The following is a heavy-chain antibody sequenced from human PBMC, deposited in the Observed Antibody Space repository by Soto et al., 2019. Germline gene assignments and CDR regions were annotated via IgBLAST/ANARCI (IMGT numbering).Heavy chain of an antibody. Sequence: QVQLQESGPGLVKPSQTLSLTCTVSGGSISSGGYYWSWIRQHPGKGLEWIGYIYYSGSTYYNPSRKRRVTISVDTSKIQFALKLSSVTAADTSVYYCARGSRQPQYYHFWSGYYPRWFDPWGQGTLVTVAS. V-gene: IGHV4-31*03. J-gene: IGHJ5*02. CDR3: ARGSRQPQYYHFWSGYYPRWFDP. D-gene: IGHD3-3*01. CDR2: IYYSGST. CDR1: GGSISSGGYY.